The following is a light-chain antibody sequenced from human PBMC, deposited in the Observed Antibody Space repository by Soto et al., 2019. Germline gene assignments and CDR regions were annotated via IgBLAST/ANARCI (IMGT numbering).Light chain of an antibody. CDR3: QQRSNWPLT. CDR2: DAS. J-gene: IGKJ4*01. Sequence: EIVLTQSPGTLSLSPGERATLSCRASQSVRSSYLAWYQQKPGQAPRLLISDASNRATGIPARLSGRGSGTDFILTISSLEPEDFAVYYCQQRSNWPLTFGGGTKVDIK. CDR1: QSVRSSY. V-gene: IGKV3D-20*02.